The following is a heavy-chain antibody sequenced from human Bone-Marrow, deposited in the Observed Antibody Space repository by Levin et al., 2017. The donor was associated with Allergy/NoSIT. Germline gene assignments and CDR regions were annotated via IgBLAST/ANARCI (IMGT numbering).Heavy chain of an antibody. CDR3: ARGLDAGGSGYYSFYFEY. V-gene: IGHV4-30-2*01. Sequence: SETLSLTCTVSGDSIISGRYSWSWIRQPPGKALEWIGYIYQSGNTKYNPSLKSRITISVDRSRNQFFLNLNSVTAADTAVYYCARGLDAGGSGYYSFYFEYWGQGSLVTVSS. CDR2: IYQSGNT. CDR1: GDSIISGRYS. D-gene: IGHD3-22*01. J-gene: IGHJ4*02.